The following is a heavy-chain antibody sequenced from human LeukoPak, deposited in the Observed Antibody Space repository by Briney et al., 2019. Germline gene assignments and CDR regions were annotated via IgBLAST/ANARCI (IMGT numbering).Heavy chain of an antibody. V-gene: IGHV3-7*01. J-gene: IGHJ4*02. Sequence: KSGGSLTLSCAASGFTFSLYWMNWIRQAPGKGLEWVASIKQDGSQKDYVDSVKGRFTISRDNARNALFLHMNSLRANDSAVYYCARDIPKWEPFDYWGQGTLVTVSS. CDR1: GFTFSLYW. CDR3: ARDIPKWEPFDY. D-gene: IGHD1-26*01. CDR2: IKQDGSQK.